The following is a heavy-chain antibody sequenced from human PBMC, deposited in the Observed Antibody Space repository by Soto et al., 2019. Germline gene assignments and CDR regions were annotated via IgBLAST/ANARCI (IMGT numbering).Heavy chain of an antibody. CDR3: TRANSYSEN. CDR2: INHNGST. J-gene: IGHJ4*02. CDR1: GGYFSGYY. V-gene: IGHV4-34*01. D-gene: IGHD7-27*01. Sequence: PSETLSLTCAVYGGYFSGYYWSWIRQPPGKGLEWIGEINHNGSTYYNPSLKSRVTISVDTSKNQFSLNLTSLTAADTAIYYCTRANSYSENWGQGTLVTVSS.